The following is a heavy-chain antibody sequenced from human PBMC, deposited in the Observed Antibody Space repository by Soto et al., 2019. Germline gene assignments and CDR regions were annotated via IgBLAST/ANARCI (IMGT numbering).Heavy chain of an antibody. D-gene: IGHD6-13*01. V-gene: IGHV1-8*01. CDR3: ARERSAAGTGWFDP. CDR1: GYTFTSYD. CDR2: MNPNSGNT. J-gene: IGHJ5*02. Sequence: QVQLVQSGAEVKKSGASVKVSCKASGYTFTSYDINWVRQATGQGLEWMGWMNPNSGNTGYAQKFQGRVTMTRNTSISTAYMELSSLRYEDTAVYYCARERSAAGTGWFDPWGQEPWSPSPQ.